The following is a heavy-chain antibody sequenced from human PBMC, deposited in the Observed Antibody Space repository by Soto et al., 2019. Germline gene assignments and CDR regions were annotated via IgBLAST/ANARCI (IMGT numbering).Heavy chain of an antibody. D-gene: IGHD3-22*01. CDR1: AFTFNDYA. CDR3: AKSRYSDSSGDFYDY. CDR2: IGGSGRTT. V-gene: IGHV3-23*01. J-gene: IGHJ4*02. Sequence: GGSLRLSCAASAFTFNDYAMSWVRQAPGKGLEWVSGIGGSGRTTYYADSVKGRFTISRDNSNNTLFLQMNSLRAEDTAVYYCAKSRYSDSSGDFYDYWGQGTLVTVSS.